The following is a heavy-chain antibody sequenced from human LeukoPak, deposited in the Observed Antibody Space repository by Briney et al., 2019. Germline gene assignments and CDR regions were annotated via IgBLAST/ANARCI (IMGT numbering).Heavy chain of an antibody. CDR1: GFTVSSNY. Sequence: GGSLRLSCAASGFTVSSNYMSWVRQAPGEGLEWVSVIYSGGSTYYADSVKVRFTISRDNSKNTLYLQMNSLRAEDTAVYFCAKSYSSAWYAYSMDVWGQGTTVTVSS. J-gene: IGHJ6*02. CDR3: AKSYSSAWYAYSMDV. V-gene: IGHV3-53*01. CDR2: IYSGGST. D-gene: IGHD6-13*01.